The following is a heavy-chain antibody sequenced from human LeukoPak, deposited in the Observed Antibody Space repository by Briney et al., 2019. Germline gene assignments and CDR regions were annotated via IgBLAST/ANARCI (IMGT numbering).Heavy chain of an antibody. Sequence: GRSLRLSCAASGFTFSSYAMHWVRQAPGKGLEWVAVISYDGSNKYYADSVKGRFTISRDNSKNTLYLQMNSLRAEDTAVYYCAKDREEDVWGQGTTVTVSS. CDR2: ISYDGSNK. CDR1: GFTFSSYA. D-gene: IGHD5-24*01. J-gene: IGHJ6*02. CDR3: AKDREEDV. V-gene: IGHV3-30-3*01.